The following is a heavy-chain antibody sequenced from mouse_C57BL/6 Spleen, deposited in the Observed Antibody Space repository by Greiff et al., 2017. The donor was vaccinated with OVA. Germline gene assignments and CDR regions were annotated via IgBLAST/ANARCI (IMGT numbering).Heavy chain of an antibody. V-gene: IGHV2-2*01. CDR1: GFSLTSYG. Sequence: VKLMESGPGLVQPSQSLSITCTVSGFSLTSYGVHWVRQSPGKGLEWLGVIWSGGSTDYNAAFISRLSISKDNSKSQVFFKMNSLQADDTAIYYCASYEKVLGYFDYWGQGTTLTVSS. CDR3: ASYEKVLGYFDY. D-gene: IGHD2-3*01. J-gene: IGHJ2*01. CDR2: IWSGGST.